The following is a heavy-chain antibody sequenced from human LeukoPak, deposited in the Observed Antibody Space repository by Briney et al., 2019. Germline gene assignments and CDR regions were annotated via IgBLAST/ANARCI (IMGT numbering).Heavy chain of an antibody. D-gene: IGHD2-2*01. CDR3: AREGYLGYCSSTSCYGGYWFDP. J-gene: IGHJ5*02. Sequence: ASVKVSCKTSGYTFISYAISWVRQAPGQGLEWMGWISAYNGNTNYAQKLQGRVTMTTDTSTSTAYMELSSLRSEDTAVYYCAREGYLGYCSSTSCYGGYWFDPWGQGTLVTVSS. CDR2: ISAYNGNT. V-gene: IGHV1-18*01. CDR1: GYTFISYA.